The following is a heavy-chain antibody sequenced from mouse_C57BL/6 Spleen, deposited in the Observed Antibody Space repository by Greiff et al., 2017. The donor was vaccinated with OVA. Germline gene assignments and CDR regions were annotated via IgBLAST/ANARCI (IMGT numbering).Heavy chain of an antibody. CDR2: IDPSDSYT. J-gene: IGHJ2*01. Sequence: QVQLQQSGAELVMPGASVKLSCKASGYTFTSYWMHWVKQRPGQGLEWIGEIDPSDSYTNYNQKFKGKSTLTVDKSSSTAYMQLSSLTSEDSAVYYCAREGKLGRGVNYWGQGTTLTVSS. D-gene: IGHD4-1*01. V-gene: IGHV1-69*01. CDR3: AREGKLGRGVNY. CDR1: GYTFTSYW.